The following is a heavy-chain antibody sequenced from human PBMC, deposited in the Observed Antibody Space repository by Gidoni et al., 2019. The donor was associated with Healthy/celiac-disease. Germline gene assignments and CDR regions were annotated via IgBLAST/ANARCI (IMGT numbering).Heavy chain of an antibody. CDR3: ARGGTPYYYDSSVSAFDI. Sequence: EVQLVESGGGLVTPGGSLRLSCAASGFTFSSYSMNWVRQAPGKGLEWVSSISSSSSYIYYADSVKGRFTISRDNAKNSLYLQMNSLRAEDTAVYYCARGGTPYYYDSSVSAFDIWGQGTMVTVSS. CDR1: GFTFSSYS. V-gene: IGHV3-21*01. D-gene: IGHD3-22*01. J-gene: IGHJ3*02. CDR2: ISSSSSYI.